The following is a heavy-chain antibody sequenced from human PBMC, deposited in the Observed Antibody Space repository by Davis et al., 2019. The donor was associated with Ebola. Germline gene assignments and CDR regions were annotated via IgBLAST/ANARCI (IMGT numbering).Heavy chain of an antibody. V-gene: IGHV4-31*03. CDR1: GGSISSSSYY. CDR2: IYYSGST. CDR3: ARSARYYDFWSGYYVMVGMDV. J-gene: IGHJ6*02. Sequence: SETLSLTCTVSGGSISSSSYYWSWIRQHPGKGLEWIGYIYYSGSTYYNPSLKSRVTISVDTSKNQFSLKLSSVTAADTAVYYCARSARYYDFWSGYYVMVGMDVWGQGTTVTVSS. D-gene: IGHD3-3*01.